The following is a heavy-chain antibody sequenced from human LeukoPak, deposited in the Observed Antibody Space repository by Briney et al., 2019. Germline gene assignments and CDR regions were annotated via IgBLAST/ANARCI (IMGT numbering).Heavy chain of an antibody. CDR1: GFTFSRYW. D-gene: IGHD3-22*01. CDR3: ARDPSLLSGYYDY. CDR2: IDSDGSTT. J-gene: IGHJ4*02. Sequence: GGSLRLSCAASGFTFSRYWMHWVRQAPGKGLVWVSRIDSDGSTTNYADFVKGRITISRDNAKNTLYLQMNDLRVEDTAVYYCARDPSLLSGYYDYWGQASLVTVSS. V-gene: IGHV3-74*01.